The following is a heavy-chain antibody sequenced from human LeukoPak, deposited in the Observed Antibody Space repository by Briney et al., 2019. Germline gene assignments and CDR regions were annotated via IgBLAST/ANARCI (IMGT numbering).Heavy chain of an antibody. CDR3: ARAVGYYDSSGHLDY. J-gene: IGHJ4*02. D-gene: IGHD3-22*01. V-gene: IGHV4-59*01. Sequence: SETLSLTCTVSGGSISSYYWSWIRQHPGKGLEWIGYIYYSGSTNYNPSLKSRVTISVDTSKNQFSLKLSSVTAVDTAVYYCARAVGYYDSSGHLDYWGQGTLVTVSS. CDR2: IYYSGST. CDR1: GGSISSYY.